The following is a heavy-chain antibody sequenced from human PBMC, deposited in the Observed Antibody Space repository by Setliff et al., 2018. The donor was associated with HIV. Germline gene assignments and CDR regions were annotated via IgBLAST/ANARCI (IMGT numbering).Heavy chain of an antibody. V-gene: IGHV3-48*02. CDR1: GFTFSPYS. D-gene: IGHD3-10*01. CDR3: VKESGSGGHGGIDDFDM. Sequence: PGGSLRLSCAASGFTFSPYSMNWVRQGPGKGLEWISYISGDNRAIYYADSVKGRFTIFRDNAKNSLYLQMNSLRNEDMAVSYCVKESGSGGHGGIDDFDMWGQGTMVTVSS. CDR2: ISGDNRAI. J-gene: IGHJ3*02.